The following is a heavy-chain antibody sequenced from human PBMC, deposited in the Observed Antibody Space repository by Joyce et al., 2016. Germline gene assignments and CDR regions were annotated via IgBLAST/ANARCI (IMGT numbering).Heavy chain of an antibody. CDR3: AKVPAPGFDLDSSGLYYFDY. CDR2: ISWNSATI. D-gene: IGHD3-22*01. J-gene: IGHJ4*02. CDR1: GFTFDDYA. Sequence: EVQLVESGGGSIQPGRSLRLSCAASGFTFDDYARHWVRQAPGKGLEGVSGISWNSATIGYADSVKGRFTISRDNAKNSLYLQMNSLRAEDTALYYCAKVPAPGFDLDSSGLYYFDYWGQGTLVTVSS. V-gene: IGHV3-9*01.